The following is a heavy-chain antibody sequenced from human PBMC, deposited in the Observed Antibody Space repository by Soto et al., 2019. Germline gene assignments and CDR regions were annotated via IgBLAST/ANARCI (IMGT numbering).Heavy chain of an antibody. Sequence: QVQLVQSGAEVKKPGSSVKVSCKASGGTFSSYTISGVRQAPGQGLEWMGRIIPILGIANYAQKFQGRVTITAEQSTSTAYMELSSLRSEDTAVYYCARVLGVGSGSYLGLSWFDPWGQGTLVTVSS. J-gene: IGHJ5*02. CDR1: GGTFSSYT. CDR2: IIPILGIA. CDR3: ARVLGVGSGSYLGLSWFDP. V-gene: IGHV1-69*02. D-gene: IGHD3-10*01.